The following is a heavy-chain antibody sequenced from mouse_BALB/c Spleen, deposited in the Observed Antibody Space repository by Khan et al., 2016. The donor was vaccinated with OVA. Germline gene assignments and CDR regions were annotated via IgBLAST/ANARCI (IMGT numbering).Heavy chain of an antibody. V-gene: IGHV1-4*01. CDR1: GYTFTSYT. J-gene: IGHJ3*01. Sequence: VQLVESGAELARPGASVKMSCKASGYTFTSYTIHWIKLRPGQGLEWIGYINPSNGYTNYNQKFKDKAILTADKSSTTAYMELSSLTSDDSALYNCVRDGAYHRNDGWFAYWGQGTLVTVSA. D-gene: IGHD2-14*01. CDR3: VRDGAYHRNDGWFAY. CDR2: INPSNGYT.